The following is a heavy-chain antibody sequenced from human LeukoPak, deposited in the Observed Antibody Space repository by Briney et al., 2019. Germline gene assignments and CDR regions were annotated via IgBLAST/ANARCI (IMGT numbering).Heavy chain of an antibody. Sequence: GSVKVSCKASGYTFTSYDINWVRQATGQGLEWMGWMNHNSGNTGYAQKFQGRVTITRNTSISTGYMELSSLRSEDTAVYSCVRGLYDFWSGYYTRAGFDPWGQGTLVTVSS. V-gene: IGHV1-8*03. D-gene: IGHD3-3*01. CDR1: GYTFTSYD. CDR3: VRGLYDFWSGYYTRAGFDP. CDR2: MNHNSGNT. J-gene: IGHJ5*02.